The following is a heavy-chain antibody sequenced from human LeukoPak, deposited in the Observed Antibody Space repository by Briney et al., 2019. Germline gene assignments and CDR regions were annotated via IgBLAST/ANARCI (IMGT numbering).Heavy chain of an antibody. Sequence: ASVQVSCKASGGTFSSYAISWVRQAPGQGLEWMGGIIPIFGTANYAQKFQGRVTITADESTSTAYMELSSLRSEDTAVYYCARVNYDFWSGQSDGLNWFDPWGQGTLVTVSS. CDR1: GGTFSSYA. V-gene: IGHV1-69*13. D-gene: IGHD3-3*01. CDR3: ARVNYDFWSGQSDGLNWFDP. CDR2: IIPIFGTA. J-gene: IGHJ5*02.